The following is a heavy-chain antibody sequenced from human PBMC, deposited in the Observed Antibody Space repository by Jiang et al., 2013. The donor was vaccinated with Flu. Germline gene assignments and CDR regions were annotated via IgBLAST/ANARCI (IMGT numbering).Heavy chain of an antibody. D-gene: IGHD1-14*01. CDR2: TYYRSKWYN. V-gene: IGHV6-1*01. CDR3: ARDSPGFPASDQIYFDY. J-gene: IGHJ4*02. Sequence: QTLSLTCAISGDSVSSNSAAWNWIRQSPSRGLEWLGRTYYRSKWYNDYAVSVKSRITINPDTSKNQFSLQLNSVTPEDTAVYYCARDSPGFPASDQIYFDYWGQGTLVTVSS. CDR1: GDSVSSNSAA.